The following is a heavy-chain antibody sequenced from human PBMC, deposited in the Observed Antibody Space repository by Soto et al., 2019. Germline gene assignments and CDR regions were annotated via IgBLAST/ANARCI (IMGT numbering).Heavy chain of an antibody. CDR3: ASVAVTGTGH. Sequence: PGGSLRLSCVASGFTFSSYSMNWVRQAPGKGLEWVSSISSSSSYIYYADSVKGRFTISRDNAKNSLYLQMNSLRAEDTAVYYCASVAVTGTGHWGQGTLVTVSS. D-gene: IGHD6-19*01. CDR2: ISSSSSYI. J-gene: IGHJ4*02. CDR1: GFTFSSYS. V-gene: IGHV3-21*01.